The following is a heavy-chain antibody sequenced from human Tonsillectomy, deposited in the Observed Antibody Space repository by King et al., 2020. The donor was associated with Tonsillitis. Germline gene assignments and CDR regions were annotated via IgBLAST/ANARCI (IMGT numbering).Heavy chain of an antibody. CDR2: IYWVDDK. CDR1: GFSLSTSGVG. J-gene: IGHJ3*02. CDR3: AHRKNAAASGTGAFDI. D-gene: IGHD6-13*01. V-gene: IGHV2-5*05. Sequence: QITLKESGPTLVKPTQTLTLTCTFSGFSLSTSGVGVGWIRQPPGKTLEWLALIYWVDDKRYGPSLRSRVTIATDTSKNQLVLTMTKMDPVDTGTYYCAHRKNAAASGTGAFDIWGQGTVVTVSS.